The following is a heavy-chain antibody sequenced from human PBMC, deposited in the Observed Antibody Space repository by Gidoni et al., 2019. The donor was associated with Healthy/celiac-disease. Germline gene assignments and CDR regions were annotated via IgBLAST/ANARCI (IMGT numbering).Heavy chain of an antibody. D-gene: IGHD3-10*01. CDR2: IYYSGST. CDR3: ARHHSLLWYGGSHPYYFDY. J-gene: IGHJ4*02. CDR1: GGSISSSSYY. Sequence: QLQLQESGPGLVKPSETLSLTCTVSGGSISSSSYYWGWIRQPPGKGLEWIGSIYYSGSTYYNPSLKSRVTISVDTSKNQFSLKLSSVTAADTAVYYCARHHSLLWYGGSHPYYFDYWGQGTLVTVSS. V-gene: IGHV4-39*01.